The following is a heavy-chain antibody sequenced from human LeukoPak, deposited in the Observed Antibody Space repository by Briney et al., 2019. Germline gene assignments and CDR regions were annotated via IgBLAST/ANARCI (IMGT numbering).Heavy chain of an antibody. CDR1: GFTFSSYA. V-gene: IGHV3-30-3*01. CDR3: AVNPGYSGSYSPDY. D-gene: IGHD1-26*01. CDR2: ISYDGSNK. Sequence: PGRSLRLSCAASGFTFSSYAMHWVRQAPGKGLEWVAVISYDGSNKYYADSVKGRFTISRDNSKNTLYLQMNSLRAVDTAVYYCAVNPGYSGSYSPDYWGQGTLVTVSS. J-gene: IGHJ4*02.